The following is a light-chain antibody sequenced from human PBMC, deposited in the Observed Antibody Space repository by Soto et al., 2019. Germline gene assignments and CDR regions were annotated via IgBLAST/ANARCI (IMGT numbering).Light chain of an antibody. CDR2: DAS. V-gene: IGKV1-5*01. Sequence: DIQMTQSPSTLSASVGDRVTITCRASQSISSWLAWYQQKPGKAPKLLIYDASSLESGVPSRFSGSGSGTELTLTISNLQPDDFATYYCQQYNSYRTFGQGTKMDIK. CDR1: QSISSW. CDR3: QQYNSYRT. J-gene: IGKJ1*01.